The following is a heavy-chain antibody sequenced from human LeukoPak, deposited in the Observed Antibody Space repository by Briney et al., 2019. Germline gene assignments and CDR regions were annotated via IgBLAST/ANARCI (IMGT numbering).Heavy chain of an antibody. D-gene: IGHD2-2*01. Sequence: SETLSLTCTVSGASITTYYWTWIRQPPGKGLEWIGEINARGDTNFNPSLKSRVTISVDTSKSQFSLRLTSMIAADTAVYYCARGQVPAARGYNWFDPWGQGTLVTVSS. CDR1: GASITTYY. CDR3: ARGQVPAARGYNWFDP. V-gene: IGHV4-34*01. J-gene: IGHJ5*02. CDR2: INARGDT.